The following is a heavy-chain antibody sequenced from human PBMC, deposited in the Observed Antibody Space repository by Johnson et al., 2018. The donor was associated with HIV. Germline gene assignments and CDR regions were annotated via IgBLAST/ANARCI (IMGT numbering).Heavy chain of an antibody. CDR1: GFSFSNFD. Sequence: EVRLVESGGDLVQPGGSLRLSCAASGFSFSNFDMHWVRQDIGLRLEWVSGIDTAGNTYYADSVKGRFTISRDSSRNTLYLQMNSLRAEDTAVYYCAKPGGTPDPTYYYGSGRGAFDIWGQGTMVTVSS. CDR3: AKPGGTPDPTYYYGSGRGAFDI. D-gene: IGHD3-10*01. CDR2: IDTAGNT. J-gene: IGHJ3*02. V-gene: IGHV3-13*01.